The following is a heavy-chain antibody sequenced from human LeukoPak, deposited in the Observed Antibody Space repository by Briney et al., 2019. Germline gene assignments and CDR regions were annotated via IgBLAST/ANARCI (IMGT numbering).Heavy chain of an antibody. V-gene: IGHV3-33*01. D-gene: IGHD3-10*01. CDR2: IWNDGINE. Sequence: QPGRSLRLSCAASGFIFSSYGMHWVRPAPGKGLEWVAFIWNDGINEYYADSVKGRFTISRDNSKNTLYLQMNSLRAEDTAVYYCASWGFGSGSYLTLYGLDVWGQGTTVTVSS. CDR3: ASWGFGSGSYLTLYGLDV. J-gene: IGHJ6*02. CDR1: GFIFSSYG.